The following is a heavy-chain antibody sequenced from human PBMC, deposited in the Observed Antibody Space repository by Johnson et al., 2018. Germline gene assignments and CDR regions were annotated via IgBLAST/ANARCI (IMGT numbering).Heavy chain of an antibody. V-gene: IGHV3-48*01. CDR1: GFIFSSYG. CDR3: AREAWIQLPRNYYYYYMDV. CDR2: ISSSSTI. J-gene: IGHJ6*03. Sequence: VQLVESGGGVVQPGRSLRLSCAASGFIFSSYGMNWVRQAPGKGLEWVSYISSSSTIYYADSVKGRFTISRDNAKNSLYLQMNSLRAEDTAVYYCAREAWIQLPRNYYYYYMDVWGKGTTVTVSS. D-gene: IGHD5-18*01.